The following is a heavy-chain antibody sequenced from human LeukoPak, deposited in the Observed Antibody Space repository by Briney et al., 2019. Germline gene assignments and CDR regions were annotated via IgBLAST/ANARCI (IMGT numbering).Heavy chain of an antibody. V-gene: IGHV1-8*01. CDR2: MNPNSGNT. CDR3: ARRYFDWFHSGYYYMDV. D-gene: IGHD3-9*01. J-gene: IGHJ6*03. CDR1: GYTFTSYD. Sequence: GASVKVSCKASGYTFTSYDINWVRQATGQGLEWMGWMNPNSGNTGYAQKFQGRVTMTRNTSISTAYMELSSLRSEDTAVYYCARRYFDWFHSGYYYMDVWGKGTTVAISS.